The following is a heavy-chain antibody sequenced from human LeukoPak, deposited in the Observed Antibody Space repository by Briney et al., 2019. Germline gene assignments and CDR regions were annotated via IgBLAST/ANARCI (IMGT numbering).Heavy chain of an antibody. CDR2: INTDGSST. J-gene: IGHJ4*02. D-gene: IGHD3-22*01. CDR1: GFTFTSYW. CDR3: ARDTYDSSGYYYGPFDY. Sequence: GGCLRLSCAASGFTFTSYWMHWVRQAPGKGLVWVSRINTDGSSTSYADSVKGRFTISRDNAKNTLYLQMNSLRAEDTAVYYCARDTYDSSGYYYGPFDYWGQGTLVTVSS. V-gene: IGHV3-74*01.